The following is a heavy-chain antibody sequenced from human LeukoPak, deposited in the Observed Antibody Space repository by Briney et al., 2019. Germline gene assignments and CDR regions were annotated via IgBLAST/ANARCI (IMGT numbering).Heavy chain of an antibody. CDR1: GYTFTGYY. D-gene: IGHD7-27*01. V-gene: IGHV1-2*02. CDR2: VNPNSGGT. J-gene: IGHJ4*02. Sequence: ASVKVSCKPSGYTFTGYYLHWVRQAPGQGLEWMGWVNPNSGGTNYAKRFEGRVTMTRDTSITTAYMELSLRSDDTAVYYCARFDQDWGTFDYWGQGTVVTVSS. CDR3: ARFDQDWGTFDY.